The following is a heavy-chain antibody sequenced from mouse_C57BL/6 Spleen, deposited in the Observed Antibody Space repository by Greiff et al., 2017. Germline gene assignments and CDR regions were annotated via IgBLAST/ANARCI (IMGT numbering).Heavy chain of an antibody. Sequence: VQLKQPGAELVKPGASVKLSCKASGYTFTSYWMHWVKQRPGQGLEWIGMIHPNSGSTNYNEKFKSKATLTVDKSSSTAYMQLSSLTSEDSAVYYCARDYGSSYPAWFAYWGQGTLVTVSA. J-gene: IGHJ3*01. CDR3: ARDYGSSYPAWFAY. D-gene: IGHD1-1*01. V-gene: IGHV1-64*01. CDR1: GYTFTSYW. CDR2: IHPNSGST.